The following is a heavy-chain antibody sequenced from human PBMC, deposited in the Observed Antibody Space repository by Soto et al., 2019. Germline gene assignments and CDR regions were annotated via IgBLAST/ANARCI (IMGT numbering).Heavy chain of an antibody. J-gene: IGHJ3*02. V-gene: IGHV4-59*01. CDR1: GGSISSYY. CDR2: IYYSGST. D-gene: IGHD6-13*01. CDR3: ARLVAAAGSDAFDI. Sequence: SETLSLTCTVSGGSISSYYWSWIRQPPGKGLEWIGYIYYSGSTNYNPSLKSRVTISVDTSKNQFSLKLSSVTAADTAVYYCARLVAAAGSDAFDIWGQGTMVTVS.